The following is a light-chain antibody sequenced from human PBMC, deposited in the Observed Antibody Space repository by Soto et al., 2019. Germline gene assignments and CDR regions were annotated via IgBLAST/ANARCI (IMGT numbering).Light chain of an antibody. V-gene: IGLV2-14*01. CDR1: SCDVGRYNY. Sequence: QSVLTQPASVSGSPGQSITISCTGTSCDVGRYNYVSWYQQHPGRAPRLIVYEVINRPAGVSNRFSGSKSGNTASLTISGLHAADEADYYCCSYTRSSTLLFGGGTKLTVL. CDR2: EVI. CDR3: CSYTRSSTLL. J-gene: IGLJ2*01.